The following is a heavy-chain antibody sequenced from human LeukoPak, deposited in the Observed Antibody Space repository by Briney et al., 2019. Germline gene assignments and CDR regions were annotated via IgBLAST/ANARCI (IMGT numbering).Heavy chain of an antibody. CDR1: GFTFSSYS. Sequence: PGGSLRLSCAASGFTFSSYSMNWVRQAPGKGLEWVALIWYDGSNKYYADSVKGRFTISRDNSKNTLYLQMNSLRAEDTAVYYCAREMGLNIVATFGYWGQGTLVTVSS. D-gene: IGHD5-12*01. V-gene: IGHV3-33*08. J-gene: IGHJ4*02. CDR3: AREMGLNIVATFGY. CDR2: IWYDGSNK.